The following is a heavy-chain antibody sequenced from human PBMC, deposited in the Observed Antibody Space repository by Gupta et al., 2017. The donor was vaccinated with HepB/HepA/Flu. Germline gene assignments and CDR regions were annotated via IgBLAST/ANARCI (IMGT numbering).Heavy chain of an antibody. V-gene: IGHV3-33*01. CDR3: ARLGSAWSVDY. CDR1: GFTFSNYG. J-gene: IGHJ4*02. CDR2: IWYDGSHK. D-gene: IGHD6-19*01. Sequence: QVQLVESGGGAVQPGRSLRLSCAASGFTFSNYGMHWVRQAPGKGLEWVAVIWYDGSHKDDADSVKGRFTISRDKSKNTLYLKMNSMRDEDTAVYCCARLGSAWSVDYWGQGNLVIVSS.